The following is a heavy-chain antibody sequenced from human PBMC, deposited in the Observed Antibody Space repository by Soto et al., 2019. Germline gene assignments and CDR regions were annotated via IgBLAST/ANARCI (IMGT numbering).Heavy chain of an antibody. D-gene: IGHD2-8*01. CDR1: GGSITRVPSS. J-gene: IGHJ5*02. Sequence: SETLSLTCSVSGGSITRVPSSWNWVRQPPGKGLEWIAYISHSGSTYYNPSLKGRVTVSVDRSKNQFSLKLDSVSAADTAIYYCVRESAPSGPNYFDTWGPGPLVTVAS. CDR3: VRESAPSGPNYFDT. V-gene: IGHV4-30-2*01. CDR2: ISHSGST.